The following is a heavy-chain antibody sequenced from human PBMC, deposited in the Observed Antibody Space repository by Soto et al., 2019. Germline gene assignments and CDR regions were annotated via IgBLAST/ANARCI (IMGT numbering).Heavy chain of an antibody. J-gene: IGHJ4*02. D-gene: IGHD2-8*02. V-gene: IGHV4-34*01. CDR3: ARDKITGLFDY. Sequence: QVQLQQWGAGLLKPSETLSLTCAVYGGSFSGYYWTWIRQPPGTGLEWIGEINHSGSTNYNPSLKRRATIPVNTAKNQFSLQLTAVSAADTAVNYCARDKITGLFDYWGQGTLVTVSS. CDR1: GGSFSGYY. CDR2: INHSGST.